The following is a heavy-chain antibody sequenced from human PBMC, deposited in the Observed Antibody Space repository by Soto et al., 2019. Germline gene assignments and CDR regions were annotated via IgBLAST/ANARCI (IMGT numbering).Heavy chain of an antibody. CDR3: ARVDGSGYYYAY. J-gene: IGHJ4*02. CDR1: GGTFSTYT. Sequence: QVQLVQSGAEVKKPGSSVKVSCKASGGTFSTYTISWVRQAPGQGLEWMGGIIPIFGPADYAQKFQGRVTITADESTRTAYMELGSLRSEDTAVYYCARVDGSGYYYAYWGQGTLVTVSS. V-gene: IGHV1-69*01. D-gene: IGHD3-22*01. CDR2: IIPIFGPA.